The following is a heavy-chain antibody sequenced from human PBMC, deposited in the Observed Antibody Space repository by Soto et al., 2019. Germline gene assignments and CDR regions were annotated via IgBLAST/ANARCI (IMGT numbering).Heavy chain of an antibody. V-gene: IGHV1-69*13. Sequence: GASVKVSCKASGGSFTYTLSWVRQAPGQGLEWLGGIIPIFGTANYAQKFQGRVTITADESTKTAYMELSTLRSEDTAVYYCARLHSQGTYGMDVWGQGTTVTVSS. D-gene: IGHD5-18*01. J-gene: IGHJ6*02. CDR2: IIPIFGTA. CDR3: ARLHSQGTYGMDV. CDR1: GGSFTYT.